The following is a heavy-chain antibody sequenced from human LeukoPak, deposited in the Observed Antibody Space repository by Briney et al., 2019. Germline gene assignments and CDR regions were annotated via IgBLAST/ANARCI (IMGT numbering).Heavy chain of an antibody. J-gene: IGHJ4*02. CDR1: GFPFSSYG. CDR3: ARNREYSSSSDY. Sequence: GGSLRLSCAASGFPFSSYGMHWVRQAPGKGLEWVSAISGSGGSTYYADSVKGRFTISRDNSKKTLYLQMNSLRAEDTATYYCARNREYSSSSDYWGQGTLVTVSS. D-gene: IGHD6-6*01. V-gene: IGHV3-23*01. CDR2: ISGSGGST.